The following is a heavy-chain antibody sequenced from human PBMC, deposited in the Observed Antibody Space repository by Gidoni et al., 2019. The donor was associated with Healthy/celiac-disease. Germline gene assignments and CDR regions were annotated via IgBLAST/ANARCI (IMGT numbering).Heavy chain of an antibody. D-gene: IGHD1-26*01. CDR3: ARERWELSVDY. Sequence: QVQLQESGPGLVKPSQTLSLTCTVSGGSISSGSYYWSWIRQPAGKGLEWIGRIYTSGSTNYNPSLKSRVTISVDTSKNQFSLKLSSVTAADTAVYYCARERWELSVDYWGQGTLVTVSS. J-gene: IGHJ4*02. CDR2: IYTSGST. V-gene: IGHV4-61*02. CDR1: GGSISSGSYY.